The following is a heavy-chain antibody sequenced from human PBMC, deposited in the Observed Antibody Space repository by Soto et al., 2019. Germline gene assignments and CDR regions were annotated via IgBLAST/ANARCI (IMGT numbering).Heavy chain of an antibody. Sequence: PGGSLRLSCAASGFTFSSYAMHWVRQAPGKGLEYVSAISSNGGSTYYANSVKGRFTISRDNSKNTLYLQMGSLRAEDMAVYYFARSIVYDFWSGFFGVFDIWGQGTMVPVSS. CDR3: ARSIVYDFWSGFFGVFDI. CDR1: GFTFSSYA. V-gene: IGHV3-64*01. D-gene: IGHD3-3*01. CDR2: ISSNGGST. J-gene: IGHJ3*02.